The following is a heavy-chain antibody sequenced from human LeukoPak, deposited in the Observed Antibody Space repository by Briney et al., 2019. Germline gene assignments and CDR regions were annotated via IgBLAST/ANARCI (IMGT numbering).Heavy chain of an antibody. D-gene: IGHD6-19*01. CDR2: MYTEDVT. Sequence: HPGGSLRLSCAASNFTVSGNYMTWVRQTPGMGLECVSVMYTEDVTYYADSVKGRFTISRDNSKNTLYLQMNSLRTEDTAVYYCAGGRGGWYAFESWGQGTLVTVSS. CDR3: AGGRGGWYAFES. V-gene: IGHV3-53*01. J-gene: IGHJ4*02. CDR1: NFTVSGNY.